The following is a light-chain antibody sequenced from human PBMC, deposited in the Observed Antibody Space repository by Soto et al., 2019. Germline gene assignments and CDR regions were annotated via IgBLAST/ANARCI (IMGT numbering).Light chain of an antibody. V-gene: IGKV3-20*01. Sequence: EIVLTQSPGTLSLSLGERATLSCRASQSVSSNYLAWYQQKPGQAPRLLNYGTSSRATGIPDRFSGSGSGTDFTLTINRLQPEDVAVYYCQQYGNSPRYSFGQGTKLEI. CDR2: GTS. CDR1: QSVSSNY. J-gene: IGKJ2*03. CDR3: QQYGNSPRYS.